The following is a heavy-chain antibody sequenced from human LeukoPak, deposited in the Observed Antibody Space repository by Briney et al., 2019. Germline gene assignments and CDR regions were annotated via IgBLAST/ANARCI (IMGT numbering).Heavy chain of an antibody. CDR3: ARGGYDIFTGYRAYYFDY. Sequence: SETLSLTCTASGGSISSYYWSWIRQPPGKGLEWIGYIYYSGSTNYNPSLKSRVTISVDTSKNQFSLKLSSVTAADTAVYYCARGGYDIFTGYRAYYFDYWGQGTLVTVSS. J-gene: IGHJ4*02. V-gene: IGHV4-59*01. CDR1: GGSISSYY. CDR2: IYYSGST. D-gene: IGHD3-9*01.